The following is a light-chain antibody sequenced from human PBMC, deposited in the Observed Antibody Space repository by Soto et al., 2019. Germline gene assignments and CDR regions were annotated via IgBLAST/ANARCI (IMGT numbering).Light chain of an antibody. J-gene: IGKJ5*01. Sequence: EIVLTQSQATLSLSPGERATLSCRASQSVSSYLAWYQQKPGQAPRLLIYGASSRATGIPDRFSGSGSGTDFTLTISRLEPEDFAVYYCQHYGRSLPITFGQGTRLENK. CDR1: QSVSSY. CDR2: GAS. CDR3: QHYGRSLPIT. V-gene: IGKV3-20*01.